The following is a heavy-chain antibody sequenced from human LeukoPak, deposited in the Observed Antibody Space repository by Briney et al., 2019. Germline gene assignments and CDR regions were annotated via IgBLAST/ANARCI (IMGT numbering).Heavy chain of an antibody. CDR2: ISASGSTT. V-gene: IGHV3-48*03. D-gene: IGHD2-21*01. CDR1: GISFSGFE. J-gene: IGHJ4*02. CDR3: AKSGRHSGSASLLRPHRGDPMTDFDY. Sequence: QAGGSLRLSCVASGISFSGFEMNWVRQAPGKGPEWVYHISASGSTTFHADSVKGRFTISRDDATNSLYLQMNSLRAEDTAIYSCAKSGRHSGSASLLRPHRGDPMTDFDYWGQGTLVTVSS.